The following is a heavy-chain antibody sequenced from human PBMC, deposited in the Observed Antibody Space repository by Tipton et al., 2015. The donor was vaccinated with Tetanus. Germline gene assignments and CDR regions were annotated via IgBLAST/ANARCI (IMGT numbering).Heavy chain of an antibody. CDR3: ARHTSGSYHAPFDY. CDR1: GYKFGIYW. J-gene: IGHJ4*02. Sequence: QLVQSGAEVKKPGESLKISCNGSGYKFGIYWIAWMRQMPGKGLEWMGIIYPGGSDTRYSPSFEGQVTISVDKSITTAYLQWRSLKASDTAMYYCARHTSGSYHAPFDYWGQGTLVTVSS. D-gene: IGHD1-26*01. V-gene: IGHV5-51*01. CDR2: IYPGGSDT.